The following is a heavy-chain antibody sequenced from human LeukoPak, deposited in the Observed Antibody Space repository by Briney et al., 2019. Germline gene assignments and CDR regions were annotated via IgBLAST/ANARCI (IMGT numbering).Heavy chain of an antibody. CDR3: ARVGHYDSSGYWGY. V-gene: IGHV3-20*04. D-gene: IGHD3-22*01. CDR1: GFTFDDYG. CDR2: INWNGGST. Sequence: PGGSLRLSCAASGFTFDDYGMSWVRQAPGKGLEWVSGINWNGGSTGYADSVKGRFTISRDNAKNSLYLQMNSLRAEDTALCYCARVGHYDSSGYWGYWGQGTLVTVSS. J-gene: IGHJ4*02.